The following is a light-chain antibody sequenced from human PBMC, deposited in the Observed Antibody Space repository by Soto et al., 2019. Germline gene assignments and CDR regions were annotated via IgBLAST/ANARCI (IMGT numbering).Light chain of an antibody. J-gene: IGKJ2*01. V-gene: IGKV2-28*01. CDR3: MQALQTPYT. Sequence: DIVMTQSPLYLTVTPGESVSISCRSTQSLLHSNGYNYLDWYLQRPGQSPQLLIYLSSNRAPGVPDRFSGSGSGTDFTLKISRVEAEDVGVYYCMQALQTPYTFGQGTKLEIK. CDR2: LSS. CDR1: QSLLHSNGYNY.